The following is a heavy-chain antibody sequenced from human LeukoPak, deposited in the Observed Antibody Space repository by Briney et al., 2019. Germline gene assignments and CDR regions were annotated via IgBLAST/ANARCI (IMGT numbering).Heavy chain of an antibody. Sequence: PSETLSLTCTVSGGSISSSSYYWGWIRQPPGKGLEWIGSIYYSGSTYYNPSLKSRVTISVDTSKSQFSLKLSSVTAADTAVYYCARSGKEVRGVIINPMIDYWGQGTLVTVSS. CDR3: ARSGKEVRGVIINPMIDY. D-gene: IGHD3-10*01. CDR1: GGSISSSSYY. V-gene: IGHV4-39*01. J-gene: IGHJ4*02. CDR2: IYYSGST.